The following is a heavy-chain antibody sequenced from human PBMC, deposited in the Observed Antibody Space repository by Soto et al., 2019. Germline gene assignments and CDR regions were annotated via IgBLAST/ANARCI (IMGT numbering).Heavy chain of an antibody. CDR2: IYYSGNT. V-gene: IGHV4-28*01. CDR3: ARRPSYCYYGMDV. CDR1: GYSISSDNW. J-gene: IGHJ6*02. Sequence: QVQLQESGPGLVKPSDTLSLTCAVSGYSISSDNWWGWIRQPPGKGLEWIGYIYYSGNTYYNPSLKSRVTMSVDTSKSQFSLKLTSVTAVDTAVYYCARRPSYCYYGMDVWGQGTTVTVSS.